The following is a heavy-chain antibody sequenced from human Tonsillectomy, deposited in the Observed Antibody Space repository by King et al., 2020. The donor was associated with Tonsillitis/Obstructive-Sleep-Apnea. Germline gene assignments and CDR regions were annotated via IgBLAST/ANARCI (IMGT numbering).Heavy chain of an antibody. Sequence: QLVQSGGGLVHPGGSLRLSCAASGFTFSSYEMNWVRQAPGKGLEWVSYISSSGSTIYYADSVKGRFTISRDNAKNSLYLQMNSLRAEDTAVYYCAREGVTVTREGVYYYYGMDVWGQGTTVTVSS. D-gene: IGHD4-17*01. CDR1: GFTFSSYE. J-gene: IGHJ6*02. CDR2: ISSSGSTI. CDR3: AREGVTVTREGVYYYYGMDV. V-gene: IGHV3-48*03.